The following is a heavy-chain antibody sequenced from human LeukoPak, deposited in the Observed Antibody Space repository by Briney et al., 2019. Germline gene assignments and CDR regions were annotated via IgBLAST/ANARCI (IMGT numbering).Heavy chain of an antibody. D-gene: IGHD3-22*01. J-gene: IGHJ4*02. Sequence: SVKVSSKASGGTFSSYAISWVRQAPGQALEWMGRIIPIFGTANPTQKFQGRVTITTDESTSTAYIELSSLRSEDTAVYYCARDFANYYDSSRLDYWGQGNLVTVSS. CDR2: IIPIFGTA. CDR3: ARDFANYYDSSRLDY. CDR1: GGTFSSYA. V-gene: IGHV1-69*05.